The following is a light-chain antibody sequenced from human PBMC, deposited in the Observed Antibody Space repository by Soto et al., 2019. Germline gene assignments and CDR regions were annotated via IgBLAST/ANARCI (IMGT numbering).Light chain of an antibody. J-gene: IGKJ1*01. CDR3: QQYGSSPGT. CDR2: GAS. V-gene: IGKV3-20*01. Sequence: VLTQSPDTLSLSPGERATLSCRASQSVSTYLAWYQQKPGQGPRLLIYGASSRATGIPDRFSGSGSGTDFTLTTSRLEPEDFAVYYCQQYGSSPGTFGQGTKVDIK. CDR1: QSVSTY.